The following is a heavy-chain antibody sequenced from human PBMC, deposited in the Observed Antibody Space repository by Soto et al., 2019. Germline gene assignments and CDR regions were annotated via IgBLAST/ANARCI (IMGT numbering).Heavy chain of an antibody. Sequence: SLRLSCAASGFTFSSYGMHWVRQAPGKGLEWVAVISYDGSNKYYADSVKGRFTISRDNSKNTLYLQMNSLRAEDTAVYYCAKGGVWYDSSGYYYGFDYWGQGTLVTVSS. CDR2: ISYDGSNK. CDR1: GFTFSSYG. CDR3: AKGGVWYDSSGYYYGFDY. J-gene: IGHJ4*02. D-gene: IGHD3-22*01. V-gene: IGHV3-30*18.